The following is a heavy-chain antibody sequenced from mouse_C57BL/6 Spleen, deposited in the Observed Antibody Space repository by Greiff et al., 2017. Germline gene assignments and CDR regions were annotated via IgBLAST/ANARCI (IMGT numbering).Heavy chain of an antibody. CDR1: GYTFTDYY. J-gene: IGHJ1*03. CDR2: INPYNGGT. Sequence: DVQLQESGPVLVKPGASVKMSCKASGYTFTDYYMNWVKQSHGKSLEWIGVINPYNGGTSYNQKFKGKATLTVDKSSSTAYMELNSLTSEDSAVYYCARSTTVVARYFDVWGTGTTVTVSS. CDR3: ARSTTVVARYFDV. V-gene: IGHV1-19*01. D-gene: IGHD1-1*01.